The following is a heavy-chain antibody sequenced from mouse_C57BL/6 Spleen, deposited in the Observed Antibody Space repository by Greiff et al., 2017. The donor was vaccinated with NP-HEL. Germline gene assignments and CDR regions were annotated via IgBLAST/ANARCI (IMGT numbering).Heavy chain of an antibody. Sequence: EVQLVESGGGLVKPGGSLKLSCAASGFTFSDYGMHWVRQAPEKGLEWVAYISSGSSTIYYADTVKGRFTISRDNAKNTLFLQMTSLRSEDTAMYYCARGVYYGSSYEGFAYWGQGTLVTVSA. CDR2: ISSGSSTI. V-gene: IGHV5-17*01. CDR3: ARGVYYGSSYEGFAY. J-gene: IGHJ3*01. CDR1: GFTFSDYG. D-gene: IGHD1-1*01.